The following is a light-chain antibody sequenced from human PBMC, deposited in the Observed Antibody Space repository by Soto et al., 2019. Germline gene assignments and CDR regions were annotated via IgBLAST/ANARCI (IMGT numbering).Light chain of an antibody. Sequence: ALTQPRSVSGSPGQSVTVSCIGTSSDVGDYNSVSWYQQHPGKAPKLMIYDVSKRPSGVPDRFSGSKSGNTASLTISGLQAEDEADYYCCSYVGGYSYVFGIGTKV. J-gene: IGLJ1*01. CDR1: SSDVGDYNS. CDR3: CSYVGGYSYV. CDR2: DVS. V-gene: IGLV2-11*01.